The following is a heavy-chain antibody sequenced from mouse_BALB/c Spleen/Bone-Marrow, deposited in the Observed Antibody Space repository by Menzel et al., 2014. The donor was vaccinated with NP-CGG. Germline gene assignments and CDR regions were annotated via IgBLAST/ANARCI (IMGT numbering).Heavy chain of an antibody. CDR2: IRLKSNNYAT. J-gene: IGHJ3*01. V-gene: IGHV6-6*02. CDR3: TRPFAY. CDR1: GFTFSNYW. Sequence: EVKLVESGGGLVQPGGSMKPSCIASGFTFSNYWMNWVRQSPEKGLEWIAEIRLKSNNYATHYVESVKGRFTISRDDSKSSVYLQMNNLRTEDTGVYYCTRPFAYWGQGTLVTVSA.